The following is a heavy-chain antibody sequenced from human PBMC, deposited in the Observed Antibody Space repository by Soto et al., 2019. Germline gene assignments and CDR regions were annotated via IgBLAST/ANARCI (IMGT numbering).Heavy chain of an antibody. J-gene: IGHJ4*02. CDR2: IDYVGST. Sequence: PSETLSLTCSVSGDAINSRYWSLIRQPPGKGLGWIGYIDYVGSTNYAPSLQSRVTMSVDTSKNQVSLKLRYVTAADTAVYYCVRQRGNYFDFWGQGTLVTVSS. CDR1: GDAINSRY. CDR3: VRQRGNYFDF. D-gene: IGHD3-10*01. V-gene: IGHV4-59*11.